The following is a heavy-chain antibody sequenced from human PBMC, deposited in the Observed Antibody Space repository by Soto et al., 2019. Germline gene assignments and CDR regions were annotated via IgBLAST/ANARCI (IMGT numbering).Heavy chain of an antibody. J-gene: IGHJ6*02. V-gene: IGHV1-2*04. CDR1: GYTFTGYY. D-gene: IGHD1-26*01. CDR3: ARDRTPYSGGYYYYCYGMDF. CDR2: INPNSGGT. Sequence: GASVKVSCKASGYTFTGYYMHWVRPAPGQGLAWMGWINPNSGGTNYAQKFQGWVTMTRDTSISTAYMELSRLRSDDTAVYYCARDRTPYSGGYYYYCYGMDFWGQGTTVTVSS.